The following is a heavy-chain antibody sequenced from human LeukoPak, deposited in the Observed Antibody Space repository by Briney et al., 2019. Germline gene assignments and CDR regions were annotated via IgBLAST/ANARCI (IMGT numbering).Heavy chain of an antibody. CDR1: GFTFSIYA. J-gene: IGHJ4*02. CDR3: AKQVVVAATPGYFDY. CDR2: ISGSGGST. Sequence: PGGSLRLSCAASGFTFSIYAMSWARQAPGKGLKWVSGISGSGGSTYYADSVKGRFTISRDNSKNTLYLQMNSLRAEDTAVYYCAKQVVVAATPGYFDYWGQGTLVTVSS. D-gene: IGHD2-15*01. V-gene: IGHV3-23*01.